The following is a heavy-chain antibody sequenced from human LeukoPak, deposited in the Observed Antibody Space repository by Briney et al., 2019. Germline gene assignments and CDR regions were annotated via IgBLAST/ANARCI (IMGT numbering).Heavy chain of an antibody. Sequence: SETLSLTYTVSGGSVSSYYWSWIRQPPGKGLEWIGYIYTSGSTNYNPSLKSRVTISVDTSKNQFSLKLSSVTAADTAVYYCARQVRGRAAAGIIRQYYYYMDVWDKGTTVTVSS. D-gene: IGHD6-13*01. CDR2: IYTSGST. CDR3: ARQVRGRAAAGIIRQYYYYMDV. V-gene: IGHV4-4*09. CDR1: GGSVSSYY. J-gene: IGHJ6*03.